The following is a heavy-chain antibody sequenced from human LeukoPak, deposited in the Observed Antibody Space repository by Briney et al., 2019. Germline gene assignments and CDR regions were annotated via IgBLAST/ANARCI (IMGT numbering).Heavy chain of an antibody. Sequence: GGSLRLSCVASGFTFSDYSMNWVRQAPGKGLVWVSHINSDGSITSYADSVKGRFTISRDNAKNTLYLQMNSLRAEDTAVYYCARDAVDTANAVWGQGTTVTVSS. V-gene: IGHV3-74*01. CDR2: INSDGSIT. CDR3: ARDAVDTANAV. D-gene: IGHD5-18*01. CDR1: GFTFSDYS. J-gene: IGHJ6*02.